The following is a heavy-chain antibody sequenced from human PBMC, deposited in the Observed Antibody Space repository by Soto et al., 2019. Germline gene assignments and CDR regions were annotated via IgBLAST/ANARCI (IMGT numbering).Heavy chain of an antibody. CDR1: GGSISSSSYY. CDR2: IYYSGST. D-gene: IGHD1-26*01. V-gene: IGHV4-39*01. J-gene: IGHJ4*02. CDR3: ARPSGSYRSYFDY. Sequence: QLQLQESGPGLVKPSETLSLTCTVSGGSISSSSYYWGWIRQPPGKGLEWIGSIYYSGSTYYNPSLKSRVTISVDTSKNQFSLKLSSVTAADTAVYYCARPSGSYRSYFDYWGQGTLVTVYS.